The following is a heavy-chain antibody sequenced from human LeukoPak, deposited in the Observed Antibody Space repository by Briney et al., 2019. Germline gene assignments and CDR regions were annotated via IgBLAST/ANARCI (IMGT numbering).Heavy chain of an antibody. J-gene: IGHJ5*02. CDR2: INHSGST. CDR3: ARVDLRYSSGWYTSGENWFDP. V-gene: IGHV4-34*01. Sequence: SETLSLTCAVYGGSFSGYYWSWIRQPPGKGLEWIGEINHSGSTNYNPSLKSRVTISVDTSRNQFSLKLSSVTAADTAVYYCARVDLRYSSGWYTSGENWFDPWGQGTLVTVSS. CDR1: GGSFSGYY. D-gene: IGHD6-19*01.